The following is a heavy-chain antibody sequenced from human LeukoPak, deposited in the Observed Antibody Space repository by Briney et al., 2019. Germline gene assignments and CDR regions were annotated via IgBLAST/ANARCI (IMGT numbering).Heavy chain of an antibody. D-gene: IGHD2-21*02. V-gene: IGHV1-69*05. Sequence: SVKVSCKASGGTFSSYAISWVRQAPGQGLEWMGGIIPIFGTANYAQKFQGRVTMTRDTSTSTVYMELSSLRSEDTAVYYCARDRLLSDYYYYGMDVWGQGTTVTVSS. CDR2: IIPIFGTA. CDR1: GGTFSSYA. J-gene: IGHJ6*02. CDR3: ARDRLLSDYYYYGMDV.